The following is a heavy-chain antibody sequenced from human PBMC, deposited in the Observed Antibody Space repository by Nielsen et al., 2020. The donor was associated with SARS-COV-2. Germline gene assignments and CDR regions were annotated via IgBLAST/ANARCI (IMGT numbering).Heavy chain of an antibody. CDR1: GFTFSDYY. Sequence: GESLKISCAASGFTFSDYYMSWIRQAPGKGLEWVSYISSSSSYTNYADSVKGRFTISRDNAKNSLYLQMNSLRAEDTALYYCANIGQEGYSSSWGQGTLVTVSS. CDR3: ANIGQEGYSSS. J-gene: IGHJ4*02. D-gene: IGHD6-13*01. V-gene: IGHV3-11*03. CDR2: ISSSSSYT.